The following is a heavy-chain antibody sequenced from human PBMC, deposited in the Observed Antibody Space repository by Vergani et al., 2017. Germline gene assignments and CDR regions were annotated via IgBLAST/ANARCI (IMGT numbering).Heavy chain of an antibody. V-gene: IGHV3-30*18. Sequence: QVQLVESGGGVVQPGRSLRLSCAASGFTFSSYGMHWVRQAPGKGLEWVAVISYDGSNKYYADSVKGRFTISRDNSKNTLDLQMNSLRAEDTAGYYCAKDETFGLRVGAIDYWGQGTLVTVSS. CDR2: ISYDGSNK. CDR3: AKDETFGLRVGAIDY. CDR1: GFTFSSYG. J-gene: IGHJ4*02. D-gene: IGHD3-16*01.